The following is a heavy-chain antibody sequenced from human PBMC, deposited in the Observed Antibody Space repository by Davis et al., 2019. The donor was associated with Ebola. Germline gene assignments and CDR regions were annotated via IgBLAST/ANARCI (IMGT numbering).Heavy chain of an antibody. V-gene: IGHV3-30*02. J-gene: IGHJ4*02. CDR3: AKEQNPQCPFDD. D-gene: IGHD5-24*01. CDR2: IRYDGSVK. Sequence: GGSLRLSCAASGFTFSSYAMSWVRQAPGKGLEWVTFIRYDGSVKVYVDSVEGRFTISRDNSKNMLYLQMNSLRAEDTAVYYCAKEQNPQCPFDDWGQGTLVSVSS. CDR1: GFTFSSYA.